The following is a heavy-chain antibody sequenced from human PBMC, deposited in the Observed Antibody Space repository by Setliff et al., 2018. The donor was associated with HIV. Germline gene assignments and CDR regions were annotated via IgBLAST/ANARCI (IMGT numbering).Heavy chain of an antibody. CDR3: AAPDSSGYYYHYYMDV. CDR2: INSDDSIT. D-gene: IGHD3-22*01. J-gene: IGHJ6*03. V-gene: IGHV3-74*01. Sequence: PGGSLRLSCAASGFTFSSSWMHWVRQVPGKGLVWVSRINSDDSITSYADSVRGRFTISRDNAKNTLYLQMNSLRAEDTAVYYCAAPDSSGYYYHYYMDVWGKGTTVTVSS. CDR1: GFTFSSSW.